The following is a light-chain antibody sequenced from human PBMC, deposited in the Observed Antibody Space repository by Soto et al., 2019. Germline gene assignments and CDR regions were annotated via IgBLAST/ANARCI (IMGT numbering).Light chain of an antibody. J-gene: IGKJ1*01. CDR3: QQYNSYSPT. CDR2: KAS. V-gene: IGKV1-5*03. Sequence: DTQMTQSPSTLSASVGDRVTITCRASQSISYYLAWYQQRPGRAPNLLIYKASSLESGVPSRFSGSGSGTEFTLTSSSLQPDDFATYYCQQYNSYSPTFGQGTKVEIK. CDR1: QSISYY.